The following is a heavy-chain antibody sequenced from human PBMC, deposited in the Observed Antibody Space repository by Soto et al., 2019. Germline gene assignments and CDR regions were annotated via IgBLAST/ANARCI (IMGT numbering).Heavy chain of an antibody. CDR3: AKTPTPFNYDFWSGYDYYYYYMDV. Sequence: GESLKISCAASGFTFSSYAMSWVRQAPGKGLEWVSAISGSGGSTYYADSVKGRFTISRDNSKNTLYLQMNSLRAADTAVYYCAKTPTPFNYDFWSGYDYYYYYMDVWGKGTTVTVSS. J-gene: IGHJ6*03. CDR2: ISGSGGST. CDR1: GFTFSSYA. V-gene: IGHV3-23*01. D-gene: IGHD3-3*01.